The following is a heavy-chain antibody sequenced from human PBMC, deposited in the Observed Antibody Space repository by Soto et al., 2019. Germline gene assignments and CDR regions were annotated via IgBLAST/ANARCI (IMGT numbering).Heavy chain of an antibody. Sequence: PGGSLRLSCAASGFTFANYGMSWVRQAPGKGLEWVSGLNDNGGSTYYADSVKGRFTISRDNSKDTLYLQMNSLRAEDSAIYYCAKEGAAHGYPGFEFWGQGTQVTVSS. V-gene: IGHV3-23*01. J-gene: IGHJ4*02. CDR1: GFTFANYG. CDR2: LNDNGGST. CDR3: AKEGAAHGYPGFEF. D-gene: IGHD5-18*01.